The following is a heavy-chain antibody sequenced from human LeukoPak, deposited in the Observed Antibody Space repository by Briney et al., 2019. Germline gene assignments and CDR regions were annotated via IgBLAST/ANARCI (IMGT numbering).Heavy chain of an antibody. V-gene: IGHV1-69*10. CDR2: IIPVLDIA. D-gene: IGHD6-13*01. CDR1: GGTNYA. Sequence: SVKVSCKVSGGTNYALSWVRQAPGQGLEWMGGIIPVLDIANSAQKFQGRVTFTADKSTNTAYMELSSLRSEDTAVYYCARGLIAAVGDWGQGTLVTVSS. CDR3: ARGLIAAVGD. J-gene: IGHJ4*02.